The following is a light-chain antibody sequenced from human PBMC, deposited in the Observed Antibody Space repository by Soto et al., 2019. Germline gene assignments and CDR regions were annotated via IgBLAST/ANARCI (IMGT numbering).Light chain of an antibody. CDR1: SSNIGAGYD. CDR3: HSSDNSLSGVI. J-gene: IGLJ2*01. Sequence: QSVVTQPPSVSGAPGQRVTISCTGSSSNIGAGYDVHWYQQLPGAAPKLLIYANDNRPSGVPDRFSGSKSGTTASLPITGLQAEDEADYYCHSSDNSLSGVIFGRGTKLTVL. V-gene: IGLV1-40*02. CDR2: AND.